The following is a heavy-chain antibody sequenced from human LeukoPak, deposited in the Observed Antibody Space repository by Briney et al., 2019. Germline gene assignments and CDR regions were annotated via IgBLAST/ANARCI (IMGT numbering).Heavy chain of an antibody. CDR2: ISSNGGST. V-gene: IGHV3-64*01. CDR3: ARGSRWDYYYYYMDV. J-gene: IGHJ6*03. D-gene: IGHD3-16*01. Sequence: GGSLRLSCAASGFTFSSYAMHWVRQAPGKGLEYVSAISSNGGSTYYANSVKGRSTISRDNSKNTLYLQMGSLRAEDMAVYYCARGSRWDYYYYYMDVWGKGTTVTVSS. CDR1: GFTFSSYA.